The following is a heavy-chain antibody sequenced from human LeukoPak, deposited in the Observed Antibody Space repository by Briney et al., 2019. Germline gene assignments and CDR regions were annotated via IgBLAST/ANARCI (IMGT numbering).Heavy chain of an antibody. D-gene: IGHD3-22*01. V-gene: IGHV3-30*02. CDR3: AKDINHYYDSTNY. J-gene: IGHJ4*02. Sequence: GGSLRFSCAASGFTFSSYGMHWVRQAPGKGLEWVAFIRYDGSNKYYADSVKGRCTISRDNSKNTLYLQMNSLRAEDTAVYYCAKDINHYYDSTNYWGQGTLVTVSS. CDR2: IRYDGSNK. CDR1: GFTFSSYG.